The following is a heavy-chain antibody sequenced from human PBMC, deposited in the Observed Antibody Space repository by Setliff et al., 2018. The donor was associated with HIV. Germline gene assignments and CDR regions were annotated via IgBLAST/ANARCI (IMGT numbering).Heavy chain of an antibody. J-gene: IGHJ1*01. CDR1: GGSFSGYY. CDR2: INHSGST. D-gene: IGHD3-22*01. CDR3: ARRRITMIVAPFQH. Sequence: TLSLTCAVYGGSFSGYYWSWIRQPPGKGLEWIGEINHSGSTNYNPSLKSRVTISVDTSKNQFSLKLSSVTAADTAVYYCARRRITMIVAPFQHWGQGTLVTVSS. V-gene: IGHV4-34*01.